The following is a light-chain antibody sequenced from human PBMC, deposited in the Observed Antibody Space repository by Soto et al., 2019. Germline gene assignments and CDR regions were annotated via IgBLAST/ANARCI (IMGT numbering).Light chain of an antibody. V-gene: IGKV3D-20*02. J-gene: IGKJ1*01. Sequence: EIVLTQSPGTLSLSQGERATLSCRASQSVSSSYLAWYQQKPGQAPRLLIYDASNRATGIPARFSGSGSGTDFTLTITSLEPEDFAAYYCRQRINWPRTFGQGTKVDNK. CDR1: QSVSSSY. CDR3: RQRINWPRT. CDR2: DAS.